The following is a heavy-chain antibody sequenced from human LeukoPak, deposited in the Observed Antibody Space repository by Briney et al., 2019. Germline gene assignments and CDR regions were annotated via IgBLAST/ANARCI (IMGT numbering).Heavy chain of an antibody. CDR3: ASLGSYTEYFQH. J-gene: IGHJ1*01. V-gene: IGHV4-59*01. Sequence: PSEALSLTCTVSGGSISSYYWSWIRQPPGKGLEWIGYIYYSGSTNYNPSLKSRVTISVDTSKNRFSLKLSSVTAADTAVYYCASLGSYTEYFQHWGRGTLVTVSS. D-gene: IGHD1-26*01. CDR2: IYYSGST. CDR1: GGSISSYY.